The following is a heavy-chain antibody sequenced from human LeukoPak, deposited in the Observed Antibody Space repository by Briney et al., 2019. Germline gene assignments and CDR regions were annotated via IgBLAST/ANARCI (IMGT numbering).Heavy chain of an antibody. Sequence: SVTLSLTCTVSGGSISSYYWSWIRQPPGKGLEWIGYIYYSGSTNYNPSLKSRVTISVDTSKNQFSLKLSSVTAADTAVYYCARVSGDTAMDFDYWGQGTLVTVSS. V-gene: IGHV4-59*01. CDR1: GGSISSYY. J-gene: IGHJ4*02. CDR2: IYYSGST. D-gene: IGHD5-18*01. CDR3: ARVSGDTAMDFDY.